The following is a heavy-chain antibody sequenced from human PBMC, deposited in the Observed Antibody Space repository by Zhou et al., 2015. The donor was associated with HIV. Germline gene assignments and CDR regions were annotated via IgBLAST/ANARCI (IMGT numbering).Heavy chain of an antibody. CDR3: AGGGKGYCSGGSCFLVAFDI. CDR2: IIPIFGTA. CDR1: GGTFSNFA. J-gene: IGHJ3*02. Sequence: QVQLVQSGAEVKKPGSSVKVSCKASGGTFSNFALSWVRQAPGQGLEWMGGIIPIFGTANYAQKFQGRVTITADESTSTAYMELSSLRSEDTAVYYCAGGGKGYCSGGSCFLVAFDIWGQGTMVTVSS. V-gene: IGHV1-69*01. D-gene: IGHD2-15*01.